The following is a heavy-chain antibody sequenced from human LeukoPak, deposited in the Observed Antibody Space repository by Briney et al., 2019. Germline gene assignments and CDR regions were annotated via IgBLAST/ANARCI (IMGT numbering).Heavy chain of an antibody. V-gene: IGHV1-46*01. CDR3: ARVRDGYSYSNFDN. J-gene: IGHJ4*02. CDR1: GYTFTGYY. CDR2: INPSGGNT. Sequence: ASVKVSCKASGYTFTGYYIHWVRQAPGQGLGWMGMINPSGGNTNSAQQFQGRVTMTRDTSTSTVYMDLSSLRSDDTAMYYCARVRDGYSYSNFDNWAREPWSPSPQ. D-gene: IGHD5-18*01.